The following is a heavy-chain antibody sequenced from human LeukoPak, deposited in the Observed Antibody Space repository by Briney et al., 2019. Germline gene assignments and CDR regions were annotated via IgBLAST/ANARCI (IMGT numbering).Heavy chain of an antibody. Sequence: SETLSLNCAVYGGSFSGYYWSWIRQPPGKGLEWIGEINHSGSTNYNPSLKSRVTISVDTSKNQFSLKLSSVTAADTAVYYCARYTVTTRRGIDYWGQGTLVTVSS. CDR1: GGSFSGYY. J-gene: IGHJ4*02. V-gene: IGHV4-34*01. D-gene: IGHD4-17*01. CDR3: ARYTVTTRRGIDY. CDR2: INHSGST.